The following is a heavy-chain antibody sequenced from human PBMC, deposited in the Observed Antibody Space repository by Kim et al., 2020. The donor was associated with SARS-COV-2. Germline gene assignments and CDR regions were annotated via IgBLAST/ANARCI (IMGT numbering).Heavy chain of an antibody. D-gene: IGHD5-12*01. Sequence: GGSLRLSCAASGFTFSSYWMSWVRQAPGKGLEWVANIKQDGSEKYYVDSVKGRFTISRDNAKNSLYLQMNSLRAEDTAVYYCARVVMAGFGYGWSGYDFKDYWGQGTLVTVSS. J-gene: IGHJ4*02. CDR3: ARVVMAGFGYGWSGYDFKDY. V-gene: IGHV3-7*01. CDR1: GFTFSSYW. CDR2: IKQDGSEK.